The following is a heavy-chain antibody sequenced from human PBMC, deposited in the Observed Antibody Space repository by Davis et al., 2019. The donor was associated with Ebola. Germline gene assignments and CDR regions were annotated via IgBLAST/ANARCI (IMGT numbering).Heavy chain of an antibody. CDR3: ARLGGSSLLYYFDY. J-gene: IGHJ4*02. V-gene: IGHV1-69*05. CDR2: IIPIFGTA. CDR1: GGTFSSYA. D-gene: IGHD2-15*01. Sequence: SVKVSCKASGGTFSSYAISWVRQATGQGLEWMGGIIPIFGTANYAQKLQGRVTMTTDTSTSTAYMELRSLRSDDTAVYYCARLGGSSLLYYFDYWGQGTLVTVSS.